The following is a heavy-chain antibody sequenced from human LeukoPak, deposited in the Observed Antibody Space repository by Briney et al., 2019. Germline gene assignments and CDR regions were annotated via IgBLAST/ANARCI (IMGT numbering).Heavy chain of an antibody. J-gene: IGHJ4*02. Sequence: SGGSLRLSCAASGFTFSDYYMSWIRQAPGKGLEWVAFIRYDGSNKYYADSVKGRFTISRDNSKNTLYLQMNSLRAEDTAVYYCAKDSVNDYGDYGYFDYWGQGTLVTVSS. CDR3: AKDSVNDYGDYGYFDY. D-gene: IGHD4-17*01. CDR1: GFTFSDYY. V-gene: IGHV3-30*02. CDR2: IRYDGSNK.